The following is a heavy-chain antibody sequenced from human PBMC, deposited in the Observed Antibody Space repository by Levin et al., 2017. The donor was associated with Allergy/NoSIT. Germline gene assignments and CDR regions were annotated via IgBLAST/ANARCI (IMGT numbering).Heavy chain of an antibody. J-gene: IGHJ4*02. D-gene: IGHD6-19*01. Sequence: GESLKISCAASGFAFSRFWMSWVRQAPGKGLEWVANIKEDGSQKYYVDSMKGRFTISRDNAKNSLYLQMNSLRDEDTAVYYCARGSGWTDYWGQGILVIVSS. V-gene: IGHV3-7*04. CDR1: GFAFSRFW. CDR3: ARGSGWTDY. CDR2: IKEDGSQK.